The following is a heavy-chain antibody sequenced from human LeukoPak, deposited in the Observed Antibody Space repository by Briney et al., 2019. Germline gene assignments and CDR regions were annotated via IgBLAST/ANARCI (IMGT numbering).Heavy chain of an antibody. CDR2: ISGSGGST. J-gene: IGHJ5*02. D-gene: IGHD6-6*01. V-gene: IGHV3-23*01. Sequence: PGGSLRLSCAASGFTFNTYTMSWVRQAPGKGLEWVSGISGSGGSTYYADSVKGRFTISRDNSKNTLYLQMNSLRAEDTAVYYCVKGHSSSSLDPWGQGTLVTVSS. CDR1: GFTFNTYT. CDR3: VKGHSSSSLDP.